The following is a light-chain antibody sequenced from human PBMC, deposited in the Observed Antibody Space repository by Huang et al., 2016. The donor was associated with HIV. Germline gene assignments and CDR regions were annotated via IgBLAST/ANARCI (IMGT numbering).Light chain of an antibody. CDR1: QSISSSY. CDR2: GEF. V-gene: IGKV3-20*01. Sequence: EIVLTQSPGTLSLSPGERATLSCRASQSISSSYLAWYQQKPGQSPRLRIYGEFGRDTGVPDRFSGSGSGTDFILTISRLEPEDFAVYYCQQYGNSLFTFGRGTKVDIK. J-gene: IGKJ3*01. CDR3: QQYGNSLFT.